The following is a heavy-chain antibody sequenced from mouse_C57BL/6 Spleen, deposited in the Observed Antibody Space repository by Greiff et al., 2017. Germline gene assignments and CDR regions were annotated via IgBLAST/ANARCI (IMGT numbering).Heavy chain of an antibody. CDR3: ARYTHYCGSSDLGY. CDR1: GFTFSSYA. D-gene: IGHD1-1*01. CDR2: ISDGGSYT. V-gene: IGHV5-4*03. J-gene: IGHJ2*01. Sequence: DVKLVESGGGLVKPGGSLKLSCAASGFTFSSYAMSWVRQTPEKRLEWVATISDGGSYTYYPDNVQGGFTISRDNAKNNLYLQMSHLKSEDTAMYYGARYTHYCGSSDLGYWGQGTTLTVSS.